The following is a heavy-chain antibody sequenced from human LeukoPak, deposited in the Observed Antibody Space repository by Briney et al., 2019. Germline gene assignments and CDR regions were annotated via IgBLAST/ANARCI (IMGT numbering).Heavy chain of an antibody. CDR1: GFTFSNHN. CDR3: AKDRVGHIATQYFDY. V-gene: IGHV3-30*02. CDR2: IRYDGSNK. Sequence: GGSLRLSCAASGFTFSNHNMNWVRQAPGKGLEWVAFIRYDGSNKYYADSVKGRFTISRDNSKNTLYLQMNSLRAEDTAVYYCAKDRVGHIATQYFDYWGQGTLVTVSS. D-gene: IGHD2-21*01. J-gene: IGHJ4*02.